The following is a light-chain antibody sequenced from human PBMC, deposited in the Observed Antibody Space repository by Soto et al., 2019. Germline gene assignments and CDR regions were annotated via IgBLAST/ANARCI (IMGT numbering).Light chain of an antibody. CDR3: QQYSTSPAVT. CDR2: GAS. J-gene: IGKJ3*01. CDR1: QSVTSSY. V-gene: IGKV3-20*01. Sequence: EIVLTQSPGTLSLSPGERATLSCRASQSVTSSYLAWYQHKPGQAPRLLIYGASSRAAGIPDRVSGSGSGTDFTLTISRLEPEDFAVYYCQQYSTSPAVTFGPGTKVDMK.